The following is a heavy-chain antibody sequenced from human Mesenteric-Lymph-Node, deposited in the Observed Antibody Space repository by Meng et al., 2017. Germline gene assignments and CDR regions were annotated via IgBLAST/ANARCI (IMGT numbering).Heavy chain of an antibody. CDR2: IWYDGSNK. Sequence: QVQLVESGGGVVQPGRSVRLSCAASGFTFSSYGMHWVRQAPGKGLEWVAVIWYDGSNKNYADSVKGRFTISRDNSKNTLYLQMNSLRAEDTAVYYCARQGNYDSIGSLDYWGQGTLVTVSS. J-gene: IGHJ4*02. CDR1: GFTFSSYG. V-gene: IGHV3-33*01. D-gene: IGHD3-22*01. CDR3: ARQGNYDSIGSLDY.